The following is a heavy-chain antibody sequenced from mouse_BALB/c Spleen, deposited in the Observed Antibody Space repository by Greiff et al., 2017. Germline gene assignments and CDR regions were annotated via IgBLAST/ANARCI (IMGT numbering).Heavy chain of an antibody. J-gene: IGHJ3*01. Sequence: QVQLQQPGAELVMPGASVKMSCKASGYTFTDYWMHWVKQRPGQGLEWIGAIDTSDSYTSYNQKFKGKATLTVDESSSTAYMQLSSLTSEDSAVYYCARSDGYPAWFAYWGQGTLVTVSA. V-gene: IGHV1-69*01. CDR2: IDTSDSYT. CDR3: ARSDGYPAWFAY. D-gene: IGHD2-3*01. CDR1: GYTFTDYW.